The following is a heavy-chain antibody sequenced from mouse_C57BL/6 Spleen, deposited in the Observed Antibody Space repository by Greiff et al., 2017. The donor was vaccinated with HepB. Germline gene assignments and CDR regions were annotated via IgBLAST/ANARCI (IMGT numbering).Heavy chain of an antibody. CDR2: IYPYNGVS. Sequence: EVQRVESGPELVKPGASVKISCKASGYSFTGYYMHWVKQSHGNILDWIGYIYPYNGVSSYNQKFKGKATLTVDKSSSTAYMELRSLTSEDSALYYCARGRVLYAMDYWGEGTSVTVSS. V-gene: IGHV1-31*01. J-gene: IGHJ4*01. CDR1: GYSFTGYY. CDR3: ARGRVLYAMDY.